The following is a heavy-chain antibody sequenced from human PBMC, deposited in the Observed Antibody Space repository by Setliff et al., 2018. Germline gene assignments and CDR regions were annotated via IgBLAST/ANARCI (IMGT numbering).Heavy chain of an antibody. CDR3: ARSSVVGGYSTTYYFGYMDV. CDR1: GFTFSTYS. Sequence: GESLKISCAASGFTFSTYSINWVRQAPGKGLEWIAYISSRSNTTYYADSVKGRFTISRENAKNSFYLQMNSLTAGDTAVYYCARSSVVGGYSTTYYFGYMDVWGKGTTVTVSS. V-gene: IGHV3-48*01. CDR2: ISSRSNTT. J-gene: IGHJ6*03. D-gene: IGHD3-3*01.